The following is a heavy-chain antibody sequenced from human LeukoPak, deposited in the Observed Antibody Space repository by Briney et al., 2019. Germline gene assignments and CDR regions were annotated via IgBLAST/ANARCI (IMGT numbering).Heavy chain of an antibody. CDR1: GFTFSSYN. CDR3: ARGTRLGELSLVTY. D-gene: IGHD3-16*02. V-gene: IGHV3-21*01. Sequence: GGSLRLSCAASGFTFSSYNMNWVRQAPGKGLEWVSSISSSSSYIDYADSVKGRFTISRDNAKNSLYLQMNSLRAEDTAVYYCARGTRLGELSLVTYWGQGTLVTVSS. CDR2: ISSSSSYI. J-gene: IGHJ4*02.